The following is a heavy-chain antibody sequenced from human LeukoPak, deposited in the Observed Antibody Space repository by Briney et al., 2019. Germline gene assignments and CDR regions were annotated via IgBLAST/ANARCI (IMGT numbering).Heavy chain of an antibody. Sequence: GASVKVSCKASGGTFSSYAISWVRQAPGQGLEWMGGIIPIFGTANYAQKFQGRVTITADKSTSTAYMELSSLRSEDTAVYYCAREFTTGTTTRIDYWGQGTLVTVSS. CDR2: IIPIFGTA. D-gene: IGHD1-1*01. J-gene: IGHJ4*02. CDR3: AREFTTGTTTRIDY. CDR1: GGTFSSYA. V-gene: IGHV1-69*06.